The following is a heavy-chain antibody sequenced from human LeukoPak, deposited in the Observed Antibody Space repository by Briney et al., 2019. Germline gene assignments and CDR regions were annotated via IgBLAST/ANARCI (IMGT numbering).Heavy chain of an antibody. CDR1: GVTFSSYE. CDR2: ISSSGSSI. Sequence: GGSLRLSCAASGVTFSSYELNWVRQTPGKGLEWVSYISSSGSSIYYADSVKGRFTIYRDNAKKSLCLQMNSLRAEDTAVYYCARQYYYDTSGYDAFDIWGQGTMVTVSS. J-gene: IGHJ3*02. D-gene: IGHD3-22*01. CDR3: ARQYYYDTSGYDAFDI. V-gene: IGHV3-48*03.